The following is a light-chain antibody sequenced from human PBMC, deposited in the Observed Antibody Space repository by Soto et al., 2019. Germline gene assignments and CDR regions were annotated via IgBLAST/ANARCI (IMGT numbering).Light chain of an antibody. Sequence: DIQMTQSPSTLSASVGDRVTITCRASQSISSWLAWYQQKPGKAPNLLIYAASTLESGVPSRFSGSGSGTDFTLTISSLQHEDLATYYCQQSYNNPKTFGQGTRWIS. J-gene: IGKJ1*01. CDR2: AAS. CDR3: QQSYNNPKT. V-gene: IGKV1-39*01. CDR1: QSISSW.